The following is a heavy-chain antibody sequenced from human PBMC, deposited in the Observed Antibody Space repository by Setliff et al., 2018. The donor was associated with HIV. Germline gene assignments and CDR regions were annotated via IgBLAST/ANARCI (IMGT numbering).Heavy chain of an antibody. V-gene: IGHV1-69*06. CDR3: ATRPQGVHGFSI. Sequence: GASVKVSCKASGGSFNILGFTWVRQAPGQGLEWVGGIIPVVDAPIYAQRFQGRVVITADKSTGTAYMQLSSLKFEDTAVYYCATRPQGVHGFSIWGQGTMVTVSS. CDR1: GGSFNILG. J-gene: IGHJ3*02. CDR2: IIPVVDAP. D-gene: IGHD3-10*01.